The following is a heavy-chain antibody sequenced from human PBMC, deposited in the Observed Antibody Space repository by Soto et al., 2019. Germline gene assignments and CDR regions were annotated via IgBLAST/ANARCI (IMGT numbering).Heavy chain of an antibody. J-gene: IGHJ4*02. V-gene: IGHV3-23*01. CDR2: IGGSGGGT. D-gene: IGHD3-10*01. CDR1: GFTFSSYP. CDR3: ARRGVGDLSDKKTLGY. Sequence: EVQLLESGGGLVQPGGSLRLSCAASGFTFSSYPMSWVRQAPGMGPEWVSAIGGSGGGTYYADSVKGRFTISRDNSRNTLYLQMSSLSAEDTAVYYCARRGVGDLSDKKTLGYWGQGTLVTVSS.